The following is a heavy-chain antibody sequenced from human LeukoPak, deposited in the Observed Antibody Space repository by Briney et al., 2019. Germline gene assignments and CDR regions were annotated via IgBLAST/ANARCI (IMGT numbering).Heavy chain of an antibody. Sequence: PSETLSLTCTVSGGSISSYYWSWIRQPPGKGLEWIGYIYYSGSTNYNPSLKSRVTISLDTSKNQFPLKLNSVTAADTAVYYCARLGNSGFFQHWGQGTLVTVSS. CDR3: ARLGNSGFFQH. J-gene: IGHJ1*01. V-gene: IGHV4-59*08. D-gene: IGHD4-23*01. CDR2: IYYSGST. CDR1: GGSISSYY.